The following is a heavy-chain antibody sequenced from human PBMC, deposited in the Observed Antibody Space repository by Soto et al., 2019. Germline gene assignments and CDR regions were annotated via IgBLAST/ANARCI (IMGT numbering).Heavy chain of an antibody. Sequence: EVQLLESGGGLVQPGGSLRLSCAASGITFSSYVMSWVRQAPGKGLKWVSTISGSGGTTNYADSVTGRFTISRDNSKNTLYLQMNSLRAEDTAVYYCEGTTGTESDFVYWGQGTLVTVSS. CDR2: ISGSGGTT. D-gene: IGHD1-1*01. CDR1: GITFSSYV. CDR3: EGTTGTESDFVY. J-gene: IGHJ4*02. V-gene: IGHV3-23*01.